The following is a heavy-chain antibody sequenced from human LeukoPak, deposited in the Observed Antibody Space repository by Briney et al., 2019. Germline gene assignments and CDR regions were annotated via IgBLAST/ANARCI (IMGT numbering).Heavy chain of an antibody. CDR3: ARHYDHYDSSGCYAF. J-gene: IGHJ4*02. D-gene: IGHD3-22*01. V-gene: IGHV4-59*08. CDR2: IYYSGST. CDR1: GGSISSYY. Sequence: PSETLSLTCTVSGGSISSYYWSWIRQPPGKGLEWIGYIYYSGSTNYNPSLKSRVTISIDTSKNQFSLKLSSVTAADTAVYYCARHYDHYDSSGCYAFWGQGTLVTVSS.